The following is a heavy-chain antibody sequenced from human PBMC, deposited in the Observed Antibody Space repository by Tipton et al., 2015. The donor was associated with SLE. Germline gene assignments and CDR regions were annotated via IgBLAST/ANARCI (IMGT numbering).Heavy chain of an antibody. Sequence: SLRLSCAASGFTFSTYDMSWVRQAPGKGLEWVSAISGSGRRTHYADPVEGRFTISRANSENMLFLQMNSLRAEDTAVYYCAKDYRNTMILGQVIGEVFDCGGQGTLVTVSS. CDR3: AKDYRNTMILGQVIGEVFDC. V-gene: IGHV3-23*01. CDR1: GFTFSTYD. J-gene: IGHJ4*02. D-gene: IGHD3-10*01. CDR2: ISGSGRRT.